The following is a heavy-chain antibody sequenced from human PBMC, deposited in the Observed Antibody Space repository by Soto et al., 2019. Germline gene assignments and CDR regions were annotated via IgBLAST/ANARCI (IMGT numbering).Heavy chain of an antibody. D-gene: IGHD4-17*01. CDR2: IYSDGST. CDR3: ASRRNPYGAYDY. Sequence: EVQLVVSGGGLVQPGGSLRLSCAASGFTVSSNFMSWVRQAPGKGLEWVSIIYSDGSTYYADSVKGRFTISRDNSKNPLYLQMNSLRADDTAVYSCASRRNPYGAYDYWGQGTLVTVSS. V-gene: IGHV3-66*01. J-gene: IGHJ4*02. CDR1: GFTVSSNF.